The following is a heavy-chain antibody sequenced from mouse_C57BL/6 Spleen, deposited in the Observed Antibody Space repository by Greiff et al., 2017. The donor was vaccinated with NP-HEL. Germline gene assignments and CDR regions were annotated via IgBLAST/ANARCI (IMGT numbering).Heavy chain of an antibody. J-gene: IGHJ4*01. D-gene: IGHD6-5*01. CDR3: ARGSLYYYAMDY. CDR1: GYSITSGYD. Sequence: EVKLVESGPGMVKPSQSLSLTCTVTGYSITSGYDWHWIRHFPGNKLEWMGYISYSGSTNYNPSLKSRISITHDTSKNHFFLKLNSVTTEDTATYYCARGSLYYYAMDYWGQGTSVTVSS. V-gene: IGHV3-1*01. CDR2: ISYSGST.